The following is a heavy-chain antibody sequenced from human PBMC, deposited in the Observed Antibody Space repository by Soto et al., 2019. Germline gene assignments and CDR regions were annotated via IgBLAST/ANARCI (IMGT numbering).Heavy chain of an antibody. Sequence: EVQLVESGGGLVKPGRSLRLSCTASGFTFGDYAMSWFRQAPGKGLEWVGFIRSKAYGGTTEYAASVKGRFTISRDDSTGIAYLQMNSLKTEDTAVYYCTRDRDYPQEIDYWGQGTLVTVSS. CDR3: TRDRDYPQEIDY. J-gene: IGHJ4*02. V-gene: IGHV3-49*05. D-gene: IGHD4-17*01. CDR1: GFTFGDYA. CDR2: IRSKAYGGTT.